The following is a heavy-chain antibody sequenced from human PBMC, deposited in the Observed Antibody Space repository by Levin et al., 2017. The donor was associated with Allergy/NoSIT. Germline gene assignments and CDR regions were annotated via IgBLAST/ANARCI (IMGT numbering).Heavy chain of an antibody. V-gene: IGHV3-23*01. CDR1: GFTFSSYA. CDR2: ISGSGGST. J-gene: IGHJ4*02. Sequence: GGSLRLSCAASGFTFSSYAMSWVRQAPGKGLEWVSAISGSGGSTYYADSVKGRFTISRDNSKNTLYLQMNSLRAEDTAVYYCAKGFPPTVVTHYYFDYWGQGTLVTVSS. D-gene: IGHD4-23*01. CDR3: AKGFPPTVVTHYYFDY.